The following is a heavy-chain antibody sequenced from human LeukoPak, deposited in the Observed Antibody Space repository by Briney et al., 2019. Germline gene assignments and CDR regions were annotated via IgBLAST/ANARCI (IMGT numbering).Heavy chain of an antibody. CDR3: AKESPGYYYYMDV. CDR1: GFTFSNSV. V-gene: IGHV3-23*01. J-gene: IGHJ6*03. CDR2: FSGSDENT. Sequence: GGSMRLSCAAYGFTFSNSVVSWVRQAPGKGLEWISYFSGSDENTHHADSVKGRFTISRDNAKNTLYLQMNSLRVEDTATYYCAKESPGYYYYMDVWGKGTTVTVSS.